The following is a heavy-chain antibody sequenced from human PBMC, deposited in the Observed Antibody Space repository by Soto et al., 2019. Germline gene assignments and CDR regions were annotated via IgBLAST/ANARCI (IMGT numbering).Heavy chain of an antibody. Sequence: EVQLVETGGGLIQPGGSLRLSCAASGFTVSSNYMSWVRQAPGKGLEWVSVIYSGGSTYYADSVKGRFTISRDNSKNPLYLQMNSLRAEDTAVYYCARTTFGGVIATTDAFDIWGQGTMVTVSS. J-gene: IGHJ3*02. V-gene: IGHV3-53*02. CDR1: GFTVSSNY. CDR2: IYSGGST. D-gene: IGHD3-16*02. CDR3: ARTTFGGVIATTDAFDI.